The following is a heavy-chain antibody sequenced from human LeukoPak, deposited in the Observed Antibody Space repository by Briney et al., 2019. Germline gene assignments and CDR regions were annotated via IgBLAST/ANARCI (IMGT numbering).Heavy chain of an antibody. J-gene: IGHJ4*02. V-gene: IGHV3-48*03. CDR3: ARDSSFDY. Sequence: GALRLSCAASGFTFSSCEMNWVRQAPGKGLEWVSYISSSGSTIYYADSVKGRFTISRDNAKNSLYLQMNRLRAEDTAVYYCARDSSFDYWGQGTLVTVSS. CDR1: GFTFSSCE. CDR2: ISSSGSTI. D-gene: IGHD6-13*01.